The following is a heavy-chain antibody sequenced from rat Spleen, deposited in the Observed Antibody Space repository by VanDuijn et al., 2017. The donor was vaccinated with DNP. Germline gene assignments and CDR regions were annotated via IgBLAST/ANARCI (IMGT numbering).Heavy chain of an antibody. Sequence: EVHLVESGGGLVQPGRSLKLSCVASGFTFSKYGMAWVRQAPTKGLEWVATIIYDGSRTYYRDSVKGRFTISRDTAKSTLYLQMDSLRSEDTATYYCATHTFTPGITTPFAYWGQGTLVTVSS. D-gene: IGHD1-4*01. CDR2: IIYDGSRT. CDR1: GFTFSKYG. CDR3: ATHTFTPGITTPFAY. J-gene: IGHJ3*01. V-gene: IGHV5-29*01.